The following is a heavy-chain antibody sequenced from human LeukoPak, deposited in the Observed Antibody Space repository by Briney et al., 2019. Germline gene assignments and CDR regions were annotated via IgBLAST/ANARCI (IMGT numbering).Heavy chain of an antibody. J-gene: IGHJ4*02. CDR1: GFTFSNYG. V-gene: IGHV3-23*01. CDR3: AKGEQWLVHAGFDY. Sequence: GGSLRLSCAASGFTFSNYGMNWVRQAPGKGLEWVSSISGSGGSTYYADSVKGRFTISRDNSKNTLYLQMNSLRAEDTAVYYCAKGEQWLVHAGFDYWGQGTLVTVSS. CDR2: ISGSGGST. D-gene: IGHD6-19*01.